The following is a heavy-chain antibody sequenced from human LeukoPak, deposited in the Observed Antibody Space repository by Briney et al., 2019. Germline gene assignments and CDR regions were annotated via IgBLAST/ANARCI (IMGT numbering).Heavy chain of an antibody. J-gene: IGHJ4*02. Sequence: KTSETLSLTCSGSGGSISSHYCRLIRQPPSHGLAWIGYIYYSGTTNYNPSLKSRVTISVDTSKNQFSLKLSSVTAADTAVYYCARGVYIAAAQYGYWGQGTLVTVSS. CDR1: GGSISSHY. D-gene: IGHD6-13*01. CDR2: IYYSGTT. CDR3: ARGVYIAAAQYGY. V-gene: IGHV4-59*11.